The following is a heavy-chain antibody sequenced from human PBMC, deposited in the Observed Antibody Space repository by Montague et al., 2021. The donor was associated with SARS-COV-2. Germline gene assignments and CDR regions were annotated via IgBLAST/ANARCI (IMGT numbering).Heavy chain of an antibody. D-gene: IGHD6-13*01. CDR2: N. CDR3: ARRGQQLDFDY. V-gene: IGHV6-1*01. J-gene: IGHJ4*02. Sequence: NNYAVSVKSRITINPDTSKNQFSLQLNSVTPEDTAVYYCARRGQQLDFDYWGQGTLVTVSS.